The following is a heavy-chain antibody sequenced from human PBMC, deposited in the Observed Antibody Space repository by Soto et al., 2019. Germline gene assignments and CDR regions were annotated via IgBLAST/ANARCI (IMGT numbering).Heavy chain of an antibody. CDR1: GFSFSSFG. V-gene: IGHV3-30*03. D-gene: IGHD2-15*01. CDR2: TSYDGRNK. J-gene: IGHJ4*02. Sequence: QVQLVESGGGVVQPGRSLRLSCAASGFSFSSFGMHWVRQAPGKGLEWVAVTSYDGRNKYYADSVKGRITISRDNSKNTLYLQMNSLRAADTAVYYCATEHAVAVVVDYWGQGTLVTVSS. CDR3: ATEHAVAVVVDY.